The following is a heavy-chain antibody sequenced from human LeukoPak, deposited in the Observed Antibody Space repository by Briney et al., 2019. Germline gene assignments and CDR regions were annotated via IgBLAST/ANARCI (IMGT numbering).Heavy chain of an antibody. V-gene: IGHV3-30*03. CDR1: GFTFSSYG. D-gene: IGHD2-15*01. Sequence: PGGSLRLSCAASGFTFSSYGMHWVRQAPGKGLEWVAVISYDGSNKYYADSAKGRFTISRDNSKNTLYLQVNSLRAEDTAVYYCASHPAHYCSGGSCFYPYWGQGTLVTVSS. CDR3: ASHPAHYCSGGSCFYPY. CDR2: ISYDGSNK. J-gene: IGHJ4*02.